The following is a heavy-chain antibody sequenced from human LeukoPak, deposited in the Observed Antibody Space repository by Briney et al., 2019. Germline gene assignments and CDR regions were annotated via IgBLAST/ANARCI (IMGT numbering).Heavy chain of an antibody. CDR3: ARDSVVVAAMGAFDI. CDR1: GFTFSSYA. V-gene: IGHV3-30*04. CDR2: ISYGGSNK. J-gene: IGHJ3*02. D-gene: IGHD2-15*01. Sequence: PGGSLRLSCAASGFTFSSYAMHWVRQAPGKGLEWVAVISYGGSNKYYADSVKGRFTISRDNSKNTLYLQMNSLRAEDTAVYYCARDSVVVAAMGAFDIWGQGTMVTVSS.